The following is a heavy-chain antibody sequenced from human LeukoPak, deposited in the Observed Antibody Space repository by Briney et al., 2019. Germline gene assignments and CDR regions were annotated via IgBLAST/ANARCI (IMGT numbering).Heavy chain of an antibody. V-gene: IGHV4-59*01. CDR1: GGSISSYY. CDR3: ASGGENYYDSSGPRFDY. CDR2: IYYSGST. J-gene: IGHJ4*02. D-gene: IGHD3-22*01. Sequence: SETLSLTCTVSGGSISSYYWSWIRQPPGKGLEWIGYIYYSGSTNYNPSLKSRVTISVDTSKNQFSLKLSSVTAADTAVYYCASGGENYYDSSGPRFDYWGQGTLVTVSS.